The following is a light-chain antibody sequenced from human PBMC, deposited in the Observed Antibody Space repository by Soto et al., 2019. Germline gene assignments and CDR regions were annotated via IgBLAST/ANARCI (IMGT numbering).Light chain of an antibody. J-gene: IGLJ3*02. CDR3: QTWGTGIVV. CDR1: SGHSTYA. Sequence: QPVLTQSPSASASLGASVNLTCTLSSGHSTYAIAWHQQQPERGPRFLMKLDTDGSHHKGDGIPDRFSGSSSGAERYLTISSLQSQDEGVYYCQTWGTGIVVFGGGTKVTVL. V-gene: IGLV4-69*01. CDR2: LDTDGSH.